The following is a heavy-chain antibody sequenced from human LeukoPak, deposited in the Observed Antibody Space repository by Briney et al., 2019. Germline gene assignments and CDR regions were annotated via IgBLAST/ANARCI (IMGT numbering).Heavy chain of an antibody. CDR3: ARGKGSY. CDR2: INHSGSA. J-gene: IGHJ4*02. D-gene: IGHD3-10*01. CDR1: GGSFSGYY. V-gene: IGHV4-34*01. Sequence: SETLSLTCAVYGGSFSGYYWSWIRQPPGKGLEWIGEINHSGSANYNPSLKSRVTISVDTSKNQFSLKLSSVTAADTAVYYCARGKGSYWGQGTLVTVSS.